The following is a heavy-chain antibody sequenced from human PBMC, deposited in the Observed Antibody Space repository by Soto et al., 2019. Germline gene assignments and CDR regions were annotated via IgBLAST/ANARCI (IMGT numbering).Heavy chain of an antibody. CDR3: ARDGVAAAGTRAYYYYGMDV. J-gene: IGHJ6*02. V-gene: IGHV1-3*01. Sequence: PRPSVKVSCKASGYTFTSYAMHWVRQAPGQRLEWMGWINAGNGNTKYSQKFQGRVTITRDTSASTAYMELSSLRSEDTAVYYCARDGVAAAGTRAYYYYGMDVWGQGTTVTVSS. CDR2: INAGNGNT. CDR1: GYTFTSYA. D-gene: IGHD6-13*01.